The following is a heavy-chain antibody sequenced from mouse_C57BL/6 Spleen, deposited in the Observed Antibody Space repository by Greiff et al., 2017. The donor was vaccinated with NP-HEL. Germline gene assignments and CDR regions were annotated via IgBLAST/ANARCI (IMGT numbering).Heavy chain of an antibody. V-gene: IGHV6-3*01. Sequence: EVHLVESGGGLVQPGGSMKLSCVASGFTFSNYWMNWVRQSPEKGLEWVAQIRLKSDNYATHYAESVKGRFTISRDDSKSSVYLQMNNLRAEDTGIYYCTNGVGFYYAMDYWGQGTSVTVSS. CDR2: IRLKSDNYAT. CDR1: GFTFSNYW. CDR3: TNGVGFYYAMDY. D-gene: IGHD1-2*01. J-gene: IGHJ4*01.